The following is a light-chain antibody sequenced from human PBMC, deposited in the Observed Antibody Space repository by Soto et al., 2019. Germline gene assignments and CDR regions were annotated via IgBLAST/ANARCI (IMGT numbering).Light chain of an antibody. CDR1: SSDIGSYNH. CDR2: AVS. J-gene: IGLJ1*01. Sequence: QSVLTQPASVSGSPGQSITISCRGTSSDIGSYNHVAWYQQFPGKSPKLMIYAVSDRPSGVSDRFSGSKSGITASLTISGLQTEDEADYYCISYTDRQSYLFGTGTKVTVL. V-gene: IGLV2-14*03. CDR3: ISYTDRQSYL.